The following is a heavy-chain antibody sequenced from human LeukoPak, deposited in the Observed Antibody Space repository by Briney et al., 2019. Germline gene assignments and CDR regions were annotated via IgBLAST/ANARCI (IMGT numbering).Heavy chain of an antibody. V-gene: IGHV4-4*07. D-gene: IGHD1-26*01. CDR3: AASAVLGSYHY. J-gene: IGHJ4*02. Sequence: SETLSLTCTVSGGSVRSYSWSWIRQPAGGGLEWIGHSHTSENANYHPSLKSRVTMSLDTSRNQFSLRLSSVTAAGTAVYYCAASAVLGSYHYWGQGSLVSVSS. CDR1: GGSVRSYS. CDR2: SHTSENA.